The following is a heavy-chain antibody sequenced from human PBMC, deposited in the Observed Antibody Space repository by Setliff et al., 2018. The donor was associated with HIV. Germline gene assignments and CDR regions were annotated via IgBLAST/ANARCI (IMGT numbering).Heavy chain of an antibody. CDR3: ARDLKQLAPYYYYYGMDV. CDR2: IYHSGST. CDR1: GGSISSSNW. D-gene: IGHD6-13*01. Sequence: NPSETLSLTCTVSGGSISSSNWWSWVRQPPGKGLEWIGEIYHSGSTNYNPSLKSRVTISVDKSKNQFSLKLSSVTAADTAVYYCARDLKQLAPYYYYYGMDVWGQGTTVTVSS. J-gene: IGHJ6*02. V-gene: IGHV4-4*02.